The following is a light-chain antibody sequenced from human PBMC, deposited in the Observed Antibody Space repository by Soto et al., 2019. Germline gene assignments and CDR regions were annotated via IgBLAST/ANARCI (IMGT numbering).Light chain of an antibody. Sequence: DIQLTQSPSFLSASVGDRVTITCRASQDISSYLAWYQQKPGKAPKLLIYTASTLQSGVPSRFSGSGSGTEFTLTISSLRPEDFATYYCQQHNNYPRTFGQGTKLEIK. CDR2: TAS. J-gene: IGKJ2*01. CDR1: QDISSY. V-gene: IGKV1-9*01. CDR3: QQHNNYPRT.